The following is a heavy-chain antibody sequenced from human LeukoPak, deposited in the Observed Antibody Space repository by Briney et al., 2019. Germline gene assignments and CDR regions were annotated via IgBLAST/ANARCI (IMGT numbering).Heavy chain of an antibody. CDR2: IWFDGSEE. Sequence: TGGSLRLSCTASGFTFSSYGMHWVRQTPGKGLEWAAVIWFDGSEEYYADSVKGRFTISRDSSKNTLYLQMNSLRAEDTAVYYCARHFSLRYFDWLFDSYYFDYWGQGTLVTVSS. V-gene: IGHV3-33*01. CDR3: ARHFSLRYFDWLFDSYYFDY. CDR1: GFTFSSYG. D-gene: IGHD3-9*01. J-gene: IGHJ4*02.